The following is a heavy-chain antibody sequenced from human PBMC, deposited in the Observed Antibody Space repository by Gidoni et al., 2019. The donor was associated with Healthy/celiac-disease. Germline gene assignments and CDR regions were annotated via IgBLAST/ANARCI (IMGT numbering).Heavy chain of an antibody. CDR1: GGSISSSSYY. V-gene: IGHV4-39*01. J-gene: IGHJ1*01. CDR3: ARQDSILDTAMVEYFQH. Sequence: QLQLQESGPGLVKPSETLSLTCTVSGGSISSSSYYWGWFRQPPGKGLEWIGSIYYSGSTYYNPSLKSRVTISVDTSKNQFSLKLSSVTAADTAVYYCARQDSILDTAMVEYFQHWGQGTLVTVSS. CDR2: IYYSGST. D-gene: IGHD5-18*01.